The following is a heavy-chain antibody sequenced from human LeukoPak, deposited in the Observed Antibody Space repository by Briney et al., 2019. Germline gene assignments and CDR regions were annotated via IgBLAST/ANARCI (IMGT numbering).Heavy chain of an antibody. CDR1: RFSFSAYP. CDR3: VKVSAQSSSWRFDS. D-gene: IGHD6-13*01. Sequence: QSGGSLRLSCTASRFSFSAYPMGWVRRAPGKGLEWVSGISASGDVTFHADPVKGRFTISRDNSKNTLYLQMNSLRAEDTAVYYCVKVSAQSSSWRFDSWGQGTLVIVSS. V-gene: IGHV3-23*01. J-gene: IGHJ4*02. CDR2: ISASGDVT.